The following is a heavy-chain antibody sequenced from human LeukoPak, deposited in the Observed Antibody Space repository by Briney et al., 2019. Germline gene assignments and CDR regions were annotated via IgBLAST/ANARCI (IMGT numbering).Heavy chain of an antibody. D-gene: IGHD4-17*01. Sequence: ASVTVSCTASDTFTSYGINWVRQAPGQGLEWMGWISPYNGNTKYAEKTQRRVTITTDTSTSTAYMELRSVSSDETAVYYCARDQRGYGDSSGASKWIDPWGQGTLVTVSS. CDR2: ISPYNGNT. CDR3: ARDQRGYGDSSGASKWIDP. J-gene: IGHJ5*02. V-gene: IGHV1-18*01. CDR1: DTFTSYG.